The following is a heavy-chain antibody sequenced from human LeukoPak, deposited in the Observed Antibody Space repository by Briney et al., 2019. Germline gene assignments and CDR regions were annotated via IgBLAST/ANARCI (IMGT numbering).Heavy chain of an antibody. CDR1: GFTFSRYW. V-gene: IGHV3-7*01. CDR2: MNQDGSEQ. J-gene: IGHJ4*02. CDR3: ARDRGPNTYDY. Sequence: PGGSLRLSCAASGFTFSRYWLGWVPQAPGKGREWVANMNQDGSEQYYVESVRGRFTISRDNAKNSLYLQMNSLRVEDTAVYYCARDRGPNTYDYWGQGTLVTVSS. D-gene: IGHD3-10*01.